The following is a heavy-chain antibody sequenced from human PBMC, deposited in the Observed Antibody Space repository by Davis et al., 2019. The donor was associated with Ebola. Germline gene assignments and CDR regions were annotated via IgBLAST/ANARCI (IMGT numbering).Heavy chain of an antibody. J-gene: IGHJ4*02. V-gene: IGHV1-46*01. CDR1: GYTFTSYY. CDR2: INPSGGST. D-gene: IGHD1-14*01. Sequence: ASVKVSCKASGYTFTSYYMHWVRQAPGQGLEWMGIINPSGGSTSYAQKFQGRVTMTRDTSTSTVYMELSSLRSEDTAVYYCELLTGTTVDEIDYWGQGTLVTVSS. CDR3: ELLTGTTVDEIDY.